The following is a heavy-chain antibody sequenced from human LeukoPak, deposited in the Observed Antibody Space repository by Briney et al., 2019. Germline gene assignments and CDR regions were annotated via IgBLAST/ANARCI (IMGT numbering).Heavy chain of an antibody. Sequence: ASVKVSCKASGYTFTNYAMHWVRQAPGQRLEWMGWINAGNGNTKYSQEFQGRVTITRDTSTSTAYMELRSLRSDDTAVYYCARDLRRGSSSWYVSGGDYWGQGTLVTVSS. CDR2: INAGNGNT. CDR1: GYTFTNYA. D-gene: IGHD6-13*01. V-gene: IGHV1-3*01. CDR3: ARDLRRGSSSWYVSGGDY. J-gene: IGHJ4*02.